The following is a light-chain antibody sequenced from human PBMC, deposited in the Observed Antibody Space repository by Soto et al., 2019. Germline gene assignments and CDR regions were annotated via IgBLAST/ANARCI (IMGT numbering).Light chain of an antibody. J-gene: IGLJ1*01. CDR2: EVS. CDR1: SSDVGGYNY. CDR3: SSYTSSSTPLYV. V-gene: IGLV2-14*01. Sequence: TQPASVSGSPGQSIAISCTGTSSDVGGYNYVSWYQQHPGKAPKLMIYEVSNRPSGVSNRFSDSKSGNTAPLTISGLQAEDEADYYCSSYTSSSTPLYVFGTGTKVTVL.